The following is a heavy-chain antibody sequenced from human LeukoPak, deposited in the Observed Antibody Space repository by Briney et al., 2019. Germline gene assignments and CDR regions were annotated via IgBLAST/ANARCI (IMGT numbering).Heavy chain of an antibody. CDR1: GGSFSGYY. CDR3: ARGTFVGYYDFWSGYSVAHFDY. CDR2: INHSGST. V-gene: IGHV4-34*01. D-gene: IGHD3-3*01. Sequence: SETLSLTCAVYGGSFSGYYWSWIRPPPGKGLEWIGEINHSGSTNYNPSLKSRVTISVDTSKNQFSLKLSSVTAADTAVYYCARGTFVGYYDFWSGYSVAHFDYWGQGTLVTVSS. J-gene: IGHJ4*02.